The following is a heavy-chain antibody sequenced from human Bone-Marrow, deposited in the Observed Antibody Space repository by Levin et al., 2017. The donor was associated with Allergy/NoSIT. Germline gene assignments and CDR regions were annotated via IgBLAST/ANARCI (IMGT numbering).Heavy chain of an antibody. V-gene: IGHV3-7*01. Sequence: QAGGSLRLSCAASGFTFSNYGMTWVRQAPGKGLEWVANIKQDGTEKNYVDSVKGRFTISRDNANNALHLQMSSLRVEDTAVYFCARKYSSAWCFDYWGQGTLVAVSS. D-gene: IGHD6-19*01. CDR3: ARKYSSAWCFDY. J-gene: IGHJ4*02. CDR1: GFTFSNYG. CDR2: IKQDGTEK.